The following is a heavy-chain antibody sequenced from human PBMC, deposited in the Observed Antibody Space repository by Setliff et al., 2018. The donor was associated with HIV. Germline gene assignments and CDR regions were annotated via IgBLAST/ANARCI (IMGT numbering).Heavy chain of an antibody. J-gene: IGHJ6*03. Sequence: SETLSLTCTVPGGSISNYYWSWIRQPPGKGLEWIGYIYYSGSTTYNPSLESRVTISIDTSKNQFSLKLSSVTAADTAVYYCARQHYYDSSGRNLMDVWGKGTTVTVSS. CDR1: GGSISNYY. V-gene: IGHV4-59*08. D-gene: IGHD3-22*01. CDR3: ARQHYYDSSGRNLMDV. CDR2: IYYSGST.